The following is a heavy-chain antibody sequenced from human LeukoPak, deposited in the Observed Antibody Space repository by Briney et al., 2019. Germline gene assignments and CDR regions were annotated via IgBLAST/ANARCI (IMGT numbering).Heavy chain of an antibody. D-gene: IGHD3-22*01. CDR3: ARREGLYYYDSSGYYY. CDR2: INPNSGGT. CDR1: GHTFTGYY. V-gene: IGHV1-2*02. J-gene: IGHJ4*02. Sequence: ASVKVSCKASGHTFTGYYMHWVRQAPGQGLEWMGWINPNSGGTNYAQKFQGRVTMTRDTSISTAYMELSRLRSDDTAVYYCARREGLYYYDSSGYYYWGQGTLVTVPS.